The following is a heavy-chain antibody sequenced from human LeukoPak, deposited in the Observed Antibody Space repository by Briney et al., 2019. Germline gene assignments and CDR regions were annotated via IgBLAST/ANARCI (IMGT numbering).Heavy chain of an antibody. V-gene: IGHV1-2*02. D-gene: IGHD3-16*01. Sequence: ASVKVSCKASGYTFTGYYMHWVRQAPGQGLEWMGWINPNSGDTKYALNFQGRVTMTRDTSISTAYMELSRLRSDDTAVYYCATQRGSYLWGTDFDYWGQGTLVTVSS. CDR1: GYTFTGYY. CDR3: ATQRGSYLWGTDFDY. J-gene: IGHJ4*02. CDR2: INPNSGDT.